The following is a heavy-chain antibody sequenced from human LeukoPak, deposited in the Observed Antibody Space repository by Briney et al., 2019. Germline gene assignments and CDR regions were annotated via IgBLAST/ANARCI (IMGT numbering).Heavy chain of an antibody. CDR3: VTSSGYSSSWGAFDI. V-gene: IGHV1-2*02. Sequence: ASVKVSCKASAYMFSAYYMHWVRQAPGQGLEWMAWISLNTGATNYAQKFQGRVTMTRDKSISTAYMEVISLTSDDTAVYYCVTSSGYSSSWGAFDIWGQGTMVTVSS. CDR1: AYMFSAYY. CDR2: ISLNTGAT. D-gene: IGHD6-13*01. J-gene: IGHJ3*02.